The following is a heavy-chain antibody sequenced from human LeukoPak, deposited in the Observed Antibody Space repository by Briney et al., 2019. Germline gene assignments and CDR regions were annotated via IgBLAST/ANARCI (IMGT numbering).Heavy chain of an antibody. CDR1: GFTFSSYG. CDR2: ISSSSSTI. Sequence: PGGSLRLSCAASGFTFSSYGMTWVRQAPGKGLEWVSYISSSSSTIYYADSVKGRFTISRDNSKNTLYLQMNSLRAEDTTIYYCARDPHRTGVASLFDYWGQGTLVTVSS. CDR3: ARDPHRTGVASLFDY. D-gene: IGHD3-16*02. J-gene: IGHJ4*02. V-gene: IGHV3-48*01.